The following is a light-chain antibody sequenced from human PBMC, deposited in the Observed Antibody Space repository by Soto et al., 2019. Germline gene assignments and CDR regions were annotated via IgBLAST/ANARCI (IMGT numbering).Light chain of an antibody. V-gene: IGLV1-40*01. CDR3: QAYDSSRIGLI. J-gene: IGLJ2*01. Sequence: QSALTQPPSVSGAPGQRVTISCTGSNSNIGAGYDVNWYQHFPGTAPKLLIYVNTNRPSGGPDRFSGSKSCASTSLAITGLQSEDEADYYYQAYDSSRIGLIFGLGTKLTVL. CDR1: NSNIGAGYD. CDR2: VNT.